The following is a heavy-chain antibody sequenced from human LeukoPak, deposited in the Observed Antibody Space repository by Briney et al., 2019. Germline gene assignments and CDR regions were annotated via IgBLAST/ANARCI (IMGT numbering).Heavy chain of an antibody. CDR1: GFTFSNYG. V-gene: IGHV3-33*01. CDR3: ARDQRYCSSSSCPWEPFDY. CDR2: MWYDGSNK. J-gene: IGHJ4*02. Sequence: GSLRLSCAASGFTFSNYGMHWVRQAPGKGLEWVAVMWYDGSNKYYADSVRGRFTISRDNAKNSLYLQMNSLRAEDTAVYYCARDQRYCSSSSCPWEPFDYWGQGTLVTVSS. D-gene: IGHD2-2*01.